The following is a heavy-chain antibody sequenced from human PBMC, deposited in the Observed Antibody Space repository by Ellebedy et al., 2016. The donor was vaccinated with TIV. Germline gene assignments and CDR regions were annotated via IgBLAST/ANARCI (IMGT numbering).Heavy chain of an antibody. V-gene: IGHV3-23*01. CDR3: AKGGYYNLDY. CDR2: ITGSGDST. Sequence: ETLSLTXAASGLTFSSYVMNWVRQAPGKGLEWVSAITGSGDSTYYADSVRGRFTISRDNSKNTLYLQMNGLRAEDTAVFYCAKGGYYNLDYWGPGILVTVSS. CDR1: GLTFSSYV. D-gene: IGHD3-9*01. J-gene: IGHJ4*02.